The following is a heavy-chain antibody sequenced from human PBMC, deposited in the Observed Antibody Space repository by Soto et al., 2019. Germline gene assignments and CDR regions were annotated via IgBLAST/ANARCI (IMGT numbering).Heavy chain of an antibody. D-gene: IGHD3-9*01. J-gene: IGHJ6*02. CDR3: ARDAEGYYDILTGYHIYYGMDV. CDR2: ISSSGSTI. Sequence: GGSLRLSCAASGFTFSSYEMNWVRQAPGKGLEWVSYISSSGSTIYYADSVKGRFTISRDNAKNSLYLQMNSLRAEDTAVYYCARDAEGYYDILTGYHIYYGMDVWGQGTTVTSP. V-gene: IGHV3-48*03. CDR1: GFTFSSYE.